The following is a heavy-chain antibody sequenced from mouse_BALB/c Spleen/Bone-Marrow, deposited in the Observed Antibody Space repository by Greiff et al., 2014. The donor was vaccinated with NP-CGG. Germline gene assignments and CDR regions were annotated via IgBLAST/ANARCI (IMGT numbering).Heavy chain of an antibody. Sequence: LQQSGSELVRPGASVKLSCKASGYTFTSYWMPWVKQRPGQGLEWIGNIYPGSGSTNYDEKFKSKATLTVDTSSSTAYMQLSSLTSEDSAVYYCTNHYFDYWGQGTTLTVSS. J-gene: IGHJ2*01. CDR2: IYPGSGST. V-gene: IGHV1S22*01. CDR3: TNHYFDY. CDR1: GYTFTSYW.